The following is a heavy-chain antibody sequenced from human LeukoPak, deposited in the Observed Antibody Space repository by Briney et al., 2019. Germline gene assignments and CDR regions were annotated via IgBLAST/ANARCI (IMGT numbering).Heavy chain of an antibody. V-gene: IGHV4-39*01. CDR1: GGSISSGDYY. D-gene: IGHD5-18*01. Sequence: SQTLSLTCTVSGGSISSGDYYWGWIRQPPGKGLEWIGSIYYSGSTYYNPSLKSRVTISVDTSKNQFSLKLSSVTAADTAVYYCTQYSYGPPGYYYMDVWGKGTTVTVSS. CDR3: TQYSYGPPGYYYMDV. J-gene: IGHJ6*03. CDR2: IYYSGST.